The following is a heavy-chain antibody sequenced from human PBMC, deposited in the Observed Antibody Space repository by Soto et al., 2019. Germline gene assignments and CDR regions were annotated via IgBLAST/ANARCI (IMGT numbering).Heavy chain of an antibody. V-gene: IGHV4-4*02. CDR3: ARGGDWQFDY. D-gene: IGHD2-21*02. CDR1: GDSISSDKW. Sequence: QVQLQESGPGLVKPSGTLSLTCAVSGDSISSDKWWSWVRQPPGKGLEWIGEIHHSGRTNYNPSLKSRVTILVEKSKNQVSLELSSMTAAHTAVYYCARGGDWQFDYWGKGTLVTVSS. J-gene: IGHJ4*02. CDR2: IHHSGRT.